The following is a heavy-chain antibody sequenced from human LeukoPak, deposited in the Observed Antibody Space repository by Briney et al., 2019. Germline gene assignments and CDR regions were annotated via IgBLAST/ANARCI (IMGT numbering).Heavy chain of an antibody. J-gene: IGHJ6*02. CDR3: VSFYETY. V-gene: IGHV3-74*01. CDR2: INSDGSWT. CDR1: GNYW. D-gene: IGHD2/OR15-2a*01. Sequence: GGSLRLSCAASGNYWMHWVRQAPGKGLVWVSHINSDGSWTSYADSVKGRFTISKDNAKNTVYLQMNNLRAEDTAVYYCVSFYETYWGQGTTVIVSS.